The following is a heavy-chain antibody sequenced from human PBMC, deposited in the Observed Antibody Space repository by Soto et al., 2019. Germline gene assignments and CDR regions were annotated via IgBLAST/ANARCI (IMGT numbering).Heavy chain of an antibody. CDR1: GYTFTGHY. Sequence: QVQLVQSGAEVKEAGASVIVSCKASGYTFTGHYIHWLRQAPGQGLEWLGWMKPKGGGTNYGQKFQAWVTMTSDTSMSTAYMELTRLTMYDSAVYFCARGSNYFGPPGYYYYVDVWGNGTTVTVSS. J-gene: IGHJ6*03. CDR2: MKPKGGGT. D-gene: IGHD1-7*01. V-gene: IGHV1-2*04. CDR3: ARGSNYFGPPGYYYYVDV.